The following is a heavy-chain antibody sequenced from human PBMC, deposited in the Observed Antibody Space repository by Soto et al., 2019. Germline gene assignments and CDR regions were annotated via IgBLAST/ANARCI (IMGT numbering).Heavy chain of an antibody. J-gene: IGHJ6*02. V-gene: IGHV1-18*01. D-gene: IGHD6-13*01. CDR2: ISAYNGNT. CDR3: ARLIAAAGTLDV. Sequence: ASVKVSCKASGYTFTSYGISWVRQAPGQGLEWMGWISAYNGNTNYAQKLQGRVTITRDTSASTAYMELSSLRSEDTAVYYCARLIAAAGTLDVWGQGTTVTVSS. CDR1: GYTFTSYG.